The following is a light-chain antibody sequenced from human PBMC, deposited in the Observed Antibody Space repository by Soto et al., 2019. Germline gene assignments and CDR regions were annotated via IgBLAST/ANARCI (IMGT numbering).Light chain of an antibody. Sequence: DIQMTQSPSTLSASVGDRVIITCRASQSFSSWLAWYQQKPGKAPKLLIYKASILQSGVPSRFSGSGSGTEFTLTISSLQPDDFATYYCQQYNSYPRTFGQGTKVEIK. CDR1: QSFSSW. CDR3: QQYNSYPRT. J-gene: IGKJ1*01. V-gene: IGKV1-5*03. CDR2: KAS.